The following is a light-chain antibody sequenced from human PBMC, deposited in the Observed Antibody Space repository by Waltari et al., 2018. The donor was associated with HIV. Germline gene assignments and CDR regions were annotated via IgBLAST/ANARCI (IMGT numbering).Light chain of an antibody. J-gene: IGLJ1*01. CDR1: SSYVGRSNY. CDR2: DVS. Sequence: QSALTQPRSVSGSPGQSLPIPCPGTSSYVGRSNYVSWYQQHPGKAPKLMIYDVSKRPSGVPDRFSGSKSGNTASLTISGLQAEDEADYYCCSYAGSSTYVFGTGTKVTVL. CDR3: CSYAGSSTYV. V-gene: IGLV2-11*01.